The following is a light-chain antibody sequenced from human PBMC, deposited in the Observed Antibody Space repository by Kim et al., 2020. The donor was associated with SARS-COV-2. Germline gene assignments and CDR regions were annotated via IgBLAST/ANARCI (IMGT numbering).Light chain of an antibody. Sequence: QSALTQPPSASGSPGQSVTISCTGTNSDIGAYNYVSWYQQHPGKAPRLMIYEVSKRPSGVPDRLSGSKSGNTASLTVSGLQAEDEADYFCSSYAGSPALFGGGTQLTV. CDR1: NSDIGAYNY. CDR2: EVS. J-gene: IGLJ3*02. V-gene: IGLV2-8*01. CDR3: SSYAGSPAL.